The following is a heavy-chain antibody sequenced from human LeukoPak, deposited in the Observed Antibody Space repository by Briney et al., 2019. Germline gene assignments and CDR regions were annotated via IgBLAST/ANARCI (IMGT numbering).Heavy chain of an antibody. J-gene: IGHJ4*02. CDR1: GFTFSNAW. CDR3: ARDTSSSRFDY. V-gene: IGHV3-7*01. Sequence: GGSLRLSCAASGFTFSNAWMNWVRQAPGKGLEWVGNIKQDGSEKYYVDSVKGRFTISRDNAENSLFLQLNSLRADDTAVYYCARDTSSSRFDYWGQGTLVTVSS. CDR2: IKQDGSEK. D-gene: IGHD6-6*01.